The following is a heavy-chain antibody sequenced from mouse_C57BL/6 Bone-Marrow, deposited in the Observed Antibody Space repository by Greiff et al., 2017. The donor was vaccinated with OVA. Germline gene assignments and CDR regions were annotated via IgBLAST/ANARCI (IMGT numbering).Heavy chain of an antibody. Sequence: VQRVESGAELVKPGASVKLSCKASGYTFTSYWMHWVKQRPGQGLEWIGMIHPNSGSTNYNEKFKSKATLTVDKSSSTAYMQLSSLTSEDSAVYYCARVAGRDFDYWGQGTTLTVSS. CDR2: IHPNSGST. CDR3: ARVAGRDFDY. J-gene: IGHJ2*01. CDR1: GYTFTSYW. V-gene: IGHV1-64*01. D-gene: IGHD4-1*01.